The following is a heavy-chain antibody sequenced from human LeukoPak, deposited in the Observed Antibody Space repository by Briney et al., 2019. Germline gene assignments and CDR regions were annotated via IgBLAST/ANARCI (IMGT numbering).Heavy chain of an antibody. J-gene: IGHJ4*02. CDR3: ARAPWLVGDYFDY. CDR1: GFTFSSYA. V-gene: IGHV3-30*04. D-gene: IGHD6-19*01. Sequence: PGRSLRLSCAASGFTFSSYAVHWVRQAPGKGLEWVAVISYDGSNKYYADSVKGRFTISRDNSKNTLYLQMNSLRAEDTAVYYCARAPWLVGDYFDYWGQGTLVTVSS. CDR2: ISYDGSNK.